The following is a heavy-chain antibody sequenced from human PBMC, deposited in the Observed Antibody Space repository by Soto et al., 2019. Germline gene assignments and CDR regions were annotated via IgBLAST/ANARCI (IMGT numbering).Heavy chain of an antibody. J-gene: IGHJ5*02. CDR1: GYTFTGYY. CDR2: INPNSGGT. Sequence: ASVKVSCKASGYTFTGYYMHWVRQAPGQGLEWMGWINPNSGGTNYAQKFQGRVTMTRDTSISTAYMELSRLRSDDTAVYYCARAASDTVDLFGVVITPHWFDLWGQGTLVTVSS. V-gene: IGHV1-2*02. CDR3: ARAASDTVDLFGVVITPHWFDL. D-gene: IGHD3-3*01.